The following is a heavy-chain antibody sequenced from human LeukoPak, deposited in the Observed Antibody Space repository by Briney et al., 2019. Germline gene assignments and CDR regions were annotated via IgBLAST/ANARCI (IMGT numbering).Heavy chain of an antibody. Sequence: SETLSLTCTVSGGSISSSSYYWGWIRQPPGKGLEWIGSIYYSGSTYYNPSLKSRVTISVDTSKSQFSLKLSSVTAADTAVYYCARALTGGGGYYYYGMDLWGPGTTVTVSS. D-gene: IGHD3-10*01. CDR2: IYYSGST. CDR3: ARALTGGGGYYYYGMDL. CDR1: GGSISSSSYY. J-gene: IGHJ6*02. V-gene: IGHV4-39*01.